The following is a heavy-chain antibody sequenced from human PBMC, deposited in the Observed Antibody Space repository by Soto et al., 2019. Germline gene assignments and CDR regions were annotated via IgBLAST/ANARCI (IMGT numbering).Heavy chain of an antibody. CDR1: GFTFRTYT. CDR2: IRGFSPYT. J-gene: IGHJ6*02. V-gene: IGHV3-21*01. CDR3: ARDRGYDAHDYYYNAMDV. D-gene: IGHD3-10*01. Sequence: EVQLVESGGGLVQPGGSLRLSCISSGFTFRTYTMNWVRQAPGKGLEWVSGIRGFSPYTFYAESVKGRFTISRDNAKNSLYLQMNSLRAEETAVYYCARDRGYDAHDYYYNAMDVWGQGTTVTVSS.